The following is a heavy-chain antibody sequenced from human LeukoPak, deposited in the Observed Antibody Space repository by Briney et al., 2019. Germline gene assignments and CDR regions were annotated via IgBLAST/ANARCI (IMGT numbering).Heavy chain of an antibody. CDR1: GFTFSSYW. J-gene: IGHJ4*02. V-gene: IGHV3-7*03. Sequence: GGSLRLSCAASGFTFSSYWMSWVRQAPGKGLEWVANIKQDGSEKYYVDSVKGRFTISRDNAKNSLYLQMNSLRAEDTAVYYCAKAPVTTCRGAYCYPFDYWGQGTLVTVSS. CDR3: AKAPVTTCRGAYCYPFDY. CDR2: IKQDGSEK. D-gene: IGHD2-21*01.